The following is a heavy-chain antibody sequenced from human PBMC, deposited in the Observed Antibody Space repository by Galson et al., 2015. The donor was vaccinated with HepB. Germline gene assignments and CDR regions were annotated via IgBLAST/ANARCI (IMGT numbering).Heavy chain of an antibody. CDR2: INPNSGGT. V-gene: IGHV1-2*06. Sequence: VKVSCKASGYTFTGYYMHWVRQAPGQGLEWMGRINPNSGGTNYAQKFQGRVTMTRDTSISTAYMELSRLRSDDTAVYYCARVERTYYDILDGMDVWGQGTTVTVSS. J-gene: IGHJ6*02. CDR3: ARVERTYYDILDGMDV. CDR1: GYTFTGYY. D-gene: IGHD3-9*01.